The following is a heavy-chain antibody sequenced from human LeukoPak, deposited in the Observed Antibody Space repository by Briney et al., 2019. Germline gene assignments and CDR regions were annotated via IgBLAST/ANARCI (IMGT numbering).Heavy chain of an antibody. J-gene: IGHJ4*02. D-gene: IGHD6-19*01. CDR1: GGSISIYY. CDR2: IYTNEDT. V-gene: IGHV4-4*07. CDR3: ARSSDSSGYSGGGIIDY. Sequence: PSETLSLTCTVSGGSISIYYWNWIRQPAGKGLEWIGRIYTNEDTFFNPSLKSRVTMSVDTSKNQFSLQLTSVTAADAAVYYCARSSDSSGYSGGGIIDYWGQGTLVTVSS.